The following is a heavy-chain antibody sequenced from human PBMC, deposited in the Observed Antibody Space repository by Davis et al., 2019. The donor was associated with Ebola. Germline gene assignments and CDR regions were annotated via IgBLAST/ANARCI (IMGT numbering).Heavy chain of an antibody. D-gene: IGHD3-22*01. Sequence: SETLSLTCTVSGGSISSYYWSWIRQPPGKRLEWIGYIYYSGSTNYNPSLKSRVTISVDTSKNQFSLKLSSVTAADTAVYYCARRIRSSGYYAIFDYWGQGTLVTVSS. V-gene: IGHV4-59*01. CDR3: ARRIRSSGYYAIFDY. CDR1: GGSISSYY. J-gene: IGHJ4*02. CDR2: IYYSGST.